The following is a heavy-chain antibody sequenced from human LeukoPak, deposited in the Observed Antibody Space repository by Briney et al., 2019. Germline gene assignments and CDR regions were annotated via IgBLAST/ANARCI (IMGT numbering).Heavy chain of an antibody. V-gene: IGHV4-61*02. CDR1: GGSMSSGSYY. CDR2: IYTSGST. J-gene: IGHJ6*04. Sequence: SETLSLTCTVSGGSMSSGSYYWSWIRQPAGKGLEWIGRIYTSGSTNYNPSLKSRVTISVDTSKNQFSLKLSSVTATDTAVYYCARAGYSGSDFSVWGKGSTVTVSS. D-gene: IGHD5-12*01. CDR3: ARAGYSGSDFSV.